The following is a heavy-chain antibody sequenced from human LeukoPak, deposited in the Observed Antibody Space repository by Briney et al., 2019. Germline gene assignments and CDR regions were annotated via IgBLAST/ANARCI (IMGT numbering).Heavy chain of an antibody. CDR3: ARGYTSRFWYFDL. CDR2: IYYSGST. D-gene: IGHD5-18*01. Sequence: PSETLSLTCTVSGGSISSSSSYWGWIRQPPGKGLEWIGSIYYSGSTYYNPSLNSRVTISVDTSKNQFSLKLNSVTAADTAVYYCARGYTSRFWYFDLWGRGTLVTVSS. CDR1: GGSISSSSSY. V-gene: IGHV4-39*02. J-gene: IGHJ2*01.